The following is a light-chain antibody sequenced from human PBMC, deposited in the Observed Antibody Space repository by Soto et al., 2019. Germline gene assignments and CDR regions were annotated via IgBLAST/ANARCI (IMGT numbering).Light chain of an antibody. CDR3: SSYTSSSTLV. CDR2: EVS. V-gene: IGLV2-14*01. J-gene: IGLJ2*01. CDR1: SSDVGGYNY. Sequence: QSALTQPASVSGSPGQSITISCTGTSSDVGGYNYVSWYQQHPGKAPKLMIYEVSNRPLGVSNRFSGSKSGNTASLTISGLQAEDEADYYCSSYTSSSTLVFGEGTKLTVL.